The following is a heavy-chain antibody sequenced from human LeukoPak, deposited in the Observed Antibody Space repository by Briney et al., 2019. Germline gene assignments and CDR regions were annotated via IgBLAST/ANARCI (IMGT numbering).Heavy chain of an antibody. CDR2: IYYSGST. CDR1: GGSISSYY. V-gene: IGHV4-59*01. D-gene: IGHD3-16*02. Sequence: SETLSLTCTVSGGSISSYYWSWIRRPPGKGQEGSGYIYYSGSTNYNPSLKSRVTISVDTSKNQFSLKLSSVTAADTAVYYCARATSSYYDYIWGSYRYYAFDIWGQGTMVTVSS. J-gene: IGHJ3*02. CDR3: ARATSSYYDYIWGSYRYYAFDI.